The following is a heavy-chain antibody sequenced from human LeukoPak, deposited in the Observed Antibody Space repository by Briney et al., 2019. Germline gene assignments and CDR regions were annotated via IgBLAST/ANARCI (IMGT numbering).Heavy chain of an antibody. CDR3: ARRSSSSWLDY. D-gene: IGHD2-2*01. J-gene: IGHJ4*02. V-gene: IGHV4-59*08. CDR1: GGSISSYY. CDR2: IYYSGST. Sequence: SETLSLTCTVSGGSISSYYWSWIRQPPGKGLEWIGYIYYSGSTNYNPSLKSRVPISVDTSKKQFYLKLSSGTAADTAVYYCARRSSSSWLDYWGQGTLVTVSS.